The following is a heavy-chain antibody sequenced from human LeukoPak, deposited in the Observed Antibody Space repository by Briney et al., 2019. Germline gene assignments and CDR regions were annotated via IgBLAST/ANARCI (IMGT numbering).Heavy chain of an antibody. J-gene: IGHJ4*02. D-gene: IGHD6-6*01. Sequence: SETLSLTCSVSGGSISSLYWSWIMQPPGKGLEWIGYIYYTGSTNYNPSLKSRVTMFVDMSKNQFSLRLSSVTAADTAVYYCARHRAYSSSSPFDYWGQGTLVTVSS. CDR1: GGSISSLY. CDR2: IYYTGST. CDR3: ARHRAYSSSSPFDY. V-gene: IGHV4-59*08.